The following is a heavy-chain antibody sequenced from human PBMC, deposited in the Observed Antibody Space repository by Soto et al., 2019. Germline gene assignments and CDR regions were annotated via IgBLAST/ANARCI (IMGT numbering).Heavy chain of an antibody. CDR1: GYTFTGYY. V-gene: IGHV1-2*04. CDR3: ARTLYGDNVDY. D-gene: IGHD4-17*01. Sequence: EASVKVSCKASGYTFTGYYMHWVRQAPGQGLEWMGWINLNSGGTNYAQKFQGWVTMTRDTSISTAYMELNRLKSDDTAVYYCARTLYGDNVDYWGQGTLVTVSS. CDR2: INLNSGGT. J-gene: IGHJ4*02.